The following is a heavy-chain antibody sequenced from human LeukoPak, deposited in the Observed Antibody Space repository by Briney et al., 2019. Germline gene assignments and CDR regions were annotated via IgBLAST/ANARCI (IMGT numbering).Heavy chain of an antibody. CDR1: GFTFGDYA. CDR3: TREFLVRFGEFHFDY. J-gene: IGHJ4*02. Sequence: GGSLRLSCTASGFTFGDYAMSWVRQAPGKGLEWVGFIRSKAYGGTTEYAASVKGRFTISRDDSKSIAYLQMNSLKTEDTAVYYCTREFLVRFGEFHFDYWGQGTLVTVSS. CDR2: IRSKAYGGTT. V-gene: IGHV3-49*04. D-gene: IGHD3-10*01.